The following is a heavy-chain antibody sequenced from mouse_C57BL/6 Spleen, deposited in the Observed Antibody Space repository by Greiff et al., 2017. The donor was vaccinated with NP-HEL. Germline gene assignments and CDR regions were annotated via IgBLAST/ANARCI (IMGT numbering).Heavy chain of an antibody. D-gene: IGHD2-4*01. CDR1: GYAFSSYW. CDR2: IYPGDGDT. J-gene: IGHJ3*01. Sequence: VQLQQSGAELVKPGASVKISCKASGYAFSSYWMNWVKQRLGKGLEWIGQIYPGDGDTNYNGKFKGKATLTADKSSSTAYMQLSSLTSEDSAVYFCARPYYDYLAYWGQGTLVTVSA. CDR3: ARPYYDYLAY. V-gene: IGHV1-80*01.